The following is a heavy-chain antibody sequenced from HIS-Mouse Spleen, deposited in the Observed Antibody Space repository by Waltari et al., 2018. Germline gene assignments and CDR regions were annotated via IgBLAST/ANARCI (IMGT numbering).Heavy chain of an antibody. CDR2: IWYYGSNK. D-gene: IGHD3-10*01. V-gene: IGHV3-33*01. Sequence: QVQLVESGGGVVQPGRSLRLSCAASGFTFSSYGMHWVRQAPGKGLGWGAVIWYYGSNKYYADAVKGRFTISRDNSKNTLYLQMNSLRAEDMAVYYCARDSGLITIIPYGMDVWGQGTTVTVSS. CDR3: ARDSGLITIIPYGMDV. J-gene: IGHJ6*02. CDR1: GFTFSSYG.